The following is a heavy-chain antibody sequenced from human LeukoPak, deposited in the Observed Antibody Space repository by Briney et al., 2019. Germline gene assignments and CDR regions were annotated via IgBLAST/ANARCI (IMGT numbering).Heavy chain of an antibody. CDR1: GGSVSDYY. J-gene: IGHJ4*02. Sequence: SETLSLTCTISGGSVSDYYWSWIRQSPGKGLEWIGYIYHTGSTSYSPSLKSRVTISVDTSKNQFSLKLSSVTAADTAVYYCAREGGGYWYYFDYWGQGTLVTVSS. D-gene: IGHD2-21*02. V-gene: IGHV4-59*02. CDR3: AREGGGYWYYFDY. CDR2: IYHTGST.